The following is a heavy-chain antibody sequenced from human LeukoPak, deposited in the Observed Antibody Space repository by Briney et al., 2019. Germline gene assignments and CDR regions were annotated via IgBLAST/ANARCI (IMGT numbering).Heavy chain of an antibody. CDR1: GFTFSSYW. D-gene: IGHD3-10*01. J-gene: IGHJ4*02. CDR2: IGGSGSTT. V-gene: IGHV3-23*01. Sequence: PGGSLRLSCAASGFTFSSYWMSWVRQAPGKGLEWVSAIGGSGSTTYYADSVKGRFTISRDNSKNTVLLQMNSLRAEDTAVYYCAPRGYPTVFHYWGQGTLVTVSS. CDR3: APRGYPTVFHY.